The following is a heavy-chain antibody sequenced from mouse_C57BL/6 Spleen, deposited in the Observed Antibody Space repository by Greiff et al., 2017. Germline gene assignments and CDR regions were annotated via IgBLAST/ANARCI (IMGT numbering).Heavy chain of an antibody. Sequence: EVQLQQSGPELVKPGASVKMSCKASGYTFTDYNMHWVKQRHGKSLEWIGYINPNNGGTSSNQKFQGKATLTVNKSSSTAYMELRSLTSEDSAVYYWARWDYYGSSPFAYWGQGTLVTVAA. V-gene: IGHV1-22*01. CDR1: GYTFTDYN. CDR3: ARWDYYGSSPFAY. CDR2: INPNNGGT. J-gene: IGHJ3*01. D-gene: IGHD1-1*01.